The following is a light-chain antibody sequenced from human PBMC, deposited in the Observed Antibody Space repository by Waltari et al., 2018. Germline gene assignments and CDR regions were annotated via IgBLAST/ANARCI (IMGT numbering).Light chain of an antibody. J-gene: IGKJ1*01. V-gene: IGKV1-39*01. CDR3: QQTYSTPRT. CDR1: QTISSH. Sequence: DIQMTQSPSSLSASEGDRVTITCRASQTISSHLNWYQQKPGKAPKLLIYATSTLQSVVPSRFSGTASGTDFTLTISSLQPEDFASYFCQQTYSTPRTFGQGTKVEIK. CDR2: ATS.